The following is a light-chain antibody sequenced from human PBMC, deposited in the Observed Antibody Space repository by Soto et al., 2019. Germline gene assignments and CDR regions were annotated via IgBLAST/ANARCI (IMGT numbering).Light chain of an antibody. J-gene: IGKJ2*01. Sequence: EIVLTQSPGTLSLSPGERATLSCRASESISEDYLAWYQQKPGQAPRLVVYGASRRATGIPDRFSGSGSGTHFTLTIIRLEPEDFALYYCQQYGRTPGYSFGQGTKVDIK. V-gene: IGKV3-20*01. CDR2: GAS. CDR1: ESISEDY. CDR3: QQYGRTPGYS.